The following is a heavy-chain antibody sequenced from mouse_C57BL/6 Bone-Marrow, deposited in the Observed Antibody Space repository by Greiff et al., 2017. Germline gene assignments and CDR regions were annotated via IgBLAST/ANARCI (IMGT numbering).Heavy chain of an antibody. J-gene: IGHJ1*03. V-gene: IGHV1-85*01. Sequence: QVQLKQSGPELVKPGASVKLSCKASGYTFTSYDINWVKQRPGQGLEWIGWIYPRDGSTKYNETFKGKATLTVDTSSSTAYMELRSLTSADSAVYFCARDYGSSYWYFDVWGTGTTVTVSS. D-gene: IGHD1-1*01. CDR3: ARDYGSSYWYFDV. CDR1: GYTFTSYD. CDR2: IYPRDGST.